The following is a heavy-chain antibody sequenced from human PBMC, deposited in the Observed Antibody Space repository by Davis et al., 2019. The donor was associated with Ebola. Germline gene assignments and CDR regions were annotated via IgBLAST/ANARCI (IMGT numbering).Heavy chain of an antibody. CDR3: ARVELWFRELPQYGMDV. V-gene: IGHV1-46*01. D-gene: IGHD3-10*01. CDR2: INPSGGST. J-gene: IGHJ6*02. CDR1: GYTFTSYY. Sequence: ASVKVSCKASGYTFTSYYMHWVRQAPGQGLEWMGIINPSGGSTSYAQKFQGRVTMTRDTSTSTVYMELSSLRSEDTAVYYCARVELWFRELPQYGMDVWGQGTTVTVSS.